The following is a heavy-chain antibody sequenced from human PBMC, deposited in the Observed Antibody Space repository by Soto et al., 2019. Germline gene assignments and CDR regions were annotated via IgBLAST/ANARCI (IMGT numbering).Heavy chain of an antibody. J-gene: IGHJ5*02. CDR2: INAGNGNT. V-gene: IGHV1-3*01. D-gene: IGHD2-2*01. CDR1: GYTFTSYA. CDR3: ARSLVVVPAARHYNWFDP. Sequence: ASVKVSCKASGYTFTSYATHWVRQAPGQRLEWMGWINAGNGNTKYSQKFQGRVTITRDTSASTAYMELSSLRSEDTAVYYCARSLVVVPAARHYNWFDPWGQGTLVTVSS.